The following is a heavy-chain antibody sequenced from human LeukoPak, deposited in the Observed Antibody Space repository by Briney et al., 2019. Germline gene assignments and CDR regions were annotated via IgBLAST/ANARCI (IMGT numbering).Heavy chain of an antibody. CDR2: IYSGGST. J-gene: IGHJ5*02. CDR3: ARDSDIGFDP. D-gene: IGHD3-9*01. Sequence: GRSLRLSCAASGFTVSSNYMSWVRQAPGEGLEWVSVIYSGGSTYYADSVKGRFTISRDNSKNTLYLQMNSLRAEDTAVYYCARDSDIGFDPWGQGTLVTVSS. V-gene: IGHV3-66*02. CDR1: GFTVSSNY.